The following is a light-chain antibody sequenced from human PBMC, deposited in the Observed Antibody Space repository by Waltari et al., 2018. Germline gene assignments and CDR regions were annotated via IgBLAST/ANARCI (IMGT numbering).Light chain of an antibody. CDR1: QTVSSSY. CDR2: GAS. V-gene: IGKV3-20*01. CDR3: QEYGSS. J-gene: IGKJ5*01. Sequence: EIVLTQSPGTLSLSPGERATLSCRASQTVSSSYLSCYQQKPGQVPRLLIYGASSRATGIPDRFSGSGSGTDCTLTISRPEPEDFAVYYCQEYGSSFGQGTRLEIK.